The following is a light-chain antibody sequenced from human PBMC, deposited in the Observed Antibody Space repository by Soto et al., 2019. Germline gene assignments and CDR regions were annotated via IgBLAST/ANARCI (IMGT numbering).Light chain of an antibody. CDR3: QQRSNWPLT. V-gene: IGKV3-11*01. Sequence: EIVLKQSPGTLSLTQGERATLSCSASQSISSSDLAWYQHRPGQAPRLLIYDASNRATGIPARFSGSGSGTDFTLTISSLEPEDIAVYYCQQRSNWPLTFGQGTLLEIK. CDR1: QSISSSD. J-gene: IGKJ5*01. CDR2: DAS.